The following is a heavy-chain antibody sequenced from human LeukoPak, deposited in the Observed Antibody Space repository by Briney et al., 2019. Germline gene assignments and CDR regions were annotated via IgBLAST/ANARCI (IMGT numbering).Heavy chain of an antibody. CDR2: IYYSGST. CDR3: ARLLRYFDWLFPNWFDP. CDR1: GGSISSSSYY. V-gene: IGHV4-39*01. J-gene: IGHJ5*02. D-gene: IGHD3-9*01. Sequence: SSETLSLTCTVSGGSISSSSYYWGWIRQPPGKGQEWIGSIYYSGSTYYNPSLKSRVTISVDTSKNQFSLKLSSVTAADTAVYYCARLLRYFDWLFPNWFDPWGQGTLVTVSS.